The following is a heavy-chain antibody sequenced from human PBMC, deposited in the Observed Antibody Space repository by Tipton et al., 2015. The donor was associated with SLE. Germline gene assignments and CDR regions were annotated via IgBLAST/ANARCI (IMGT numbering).Heavy chain of an antibody. D-gene: IGHD6-13*01. Sequence: GLVKPSETLSLTCAVYGGSFSGYYWSWIRQPPGKGLEWIGEINHSGSTNYNPSLKSRVTISVDTSKNQFSLKLSSVTAADTAVYYCASPYLIAAAGKENYWGQGTLVTVSS. V-gene: IGHV4-34*01. J-gene: IGHJ4*02. CDR3: ASPYLIAAAGKENY. CDR1: GGSFSGYY. CDR2: INHSGST.